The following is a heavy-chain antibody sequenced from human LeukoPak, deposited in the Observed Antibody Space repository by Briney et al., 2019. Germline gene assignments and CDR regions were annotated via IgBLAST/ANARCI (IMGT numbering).Heavy chain of an antibody. J-gene: IGHJ5*02. D-gene: IGHD1-26*01. Sequence: GSLRLSCAASGFTFSNYNMNWVRQPPGKGLEWIGEIDHSGSTNYNPSLKSRVTISVDKSESQFSLKLSSVTAADTAVYYCVRVGTYFLLSWGQGTLVTVSS. CDR3: VRVGTYFLLS. V-gene: IGHV4-4*02. CDR1: GFTFSNYNM. CDR2: IDHSGST.